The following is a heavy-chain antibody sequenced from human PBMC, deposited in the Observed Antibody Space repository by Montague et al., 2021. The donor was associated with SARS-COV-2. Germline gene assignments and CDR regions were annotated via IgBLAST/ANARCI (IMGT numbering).Heavy chain of an antibody. CDR1: GGSISGDNYY. D-gene: IGHD7-27*01. CDR2: IYYTGST. Sequence: LSLTCTVSGGSISGDNYYWTWIRQHPGKGLEWIAYIYYTGSTYYNPSLQSRLRTSLDTSKNQFSLTLTSVTAADTAIYYCARNRGWGSRGAGYIDLWGRGPLVTVSS. J-gene: IGHJ2*01. CDR3: ARNRGWGSRGAGYIDL. V-gene: IGHV4-31*03.